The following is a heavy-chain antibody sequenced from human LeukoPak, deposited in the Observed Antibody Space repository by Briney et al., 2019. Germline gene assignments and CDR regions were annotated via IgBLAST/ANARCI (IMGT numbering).Heavy chain of an antibody. CDR2: INPNSGGT. V-gene: IGHV1-2*02. CDR1: GYTFTGYY. J-gene: IGHJ1*01. Sequence: ASVKVSCKASGYTFTGYYMHWVRQAPGQGLEWMGWINPNSGGTNYAQKFQGRVTMTRDTSISTAYMELSRLRSDDTAVYYCARGGVSHYYDSSGYYRYFQHWGQGTLVTVSS. CDR3: ARGGVSHYYDSSGYYRYFQH. D-gene: IGHD3-22*01.